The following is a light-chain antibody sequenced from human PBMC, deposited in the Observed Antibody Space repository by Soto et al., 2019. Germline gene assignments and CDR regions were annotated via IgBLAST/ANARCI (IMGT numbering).Light chain of an antibody. CDR2: GAS. CDR3: QQRSNWGAFT. J-gene: IGKJ3*01. CDR1: QSVSGSY. V-gene: IGKV3D-20*02. Sequence: MVLTQTPCTLSLSVWVRYTIYFRPSQSVSGSYLAWYQQKPGQAPRLLIYGASSRATGIPDRFSGSGSGTDFSLTISRLEPEDFAVYYCQQRSNWGAFTFGPGTKVDIK.